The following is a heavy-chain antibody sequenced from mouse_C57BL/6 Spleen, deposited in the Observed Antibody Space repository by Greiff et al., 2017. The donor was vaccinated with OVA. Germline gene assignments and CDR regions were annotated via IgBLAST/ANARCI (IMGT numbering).Heavy chain of an antibody. CDR3: ARWGYGSRFDY. J-gene: IGHJ2*01. CDR1: GYTFTDYN. Sequence: EVQLQQSGPELVKPGASVKIPCKASGYTFTDYNMDWVKQSHGKSLEWIGDIIPNNGGTIYNQKFKGKATFTVDKSSSTAYMELRSLTAEDTAVYYCARWGYGSRFDYWGQGTTLTVSA. CDR2: IIPNNGGT. V-gene: IGHV1-18*01. D-gene: IGHD1-1*01.